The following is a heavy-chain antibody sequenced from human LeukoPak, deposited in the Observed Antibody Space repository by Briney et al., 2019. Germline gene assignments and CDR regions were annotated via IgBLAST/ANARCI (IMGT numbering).Heavy chain of an antibody. CDR3: AKLGYDSSGSPRLVDH. V-gene: IGHV3-30*18. CDR2: ISYDGSKT. Sequence: PGGSLRLSCAASGFSFSNYGMHWVRQAPGKGLEWVSFISYDGSKTYYADSVKGRFTISRDNSKNTLDLQMNSLRPEDTAVYYCAKLGYDSSGSPRLVDHWGQGTLVTVSS. J-gene: IGHJ4*02. CDR1: GFSFSNYG. D-gene: IGHD3-22*01.